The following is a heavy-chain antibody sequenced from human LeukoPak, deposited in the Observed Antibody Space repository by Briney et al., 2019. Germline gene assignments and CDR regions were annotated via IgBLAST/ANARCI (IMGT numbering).Heavy chain of an antibody. V-gene: IGHV3-7*01. J-gene: IGHJ4*02. CDR3: ARDGGHGGDLDY. CDR2: IKQDGSEK. CDR1: GFTFTTYW. D-gene: IGHD2-21*02. Sequence: GGSLRLSCAASGFTFTTYWMHWVRQAPGKGLEWVANIKQDGSEKYYVDSAKGRFTISRDNGKNPVYLQMNSLRAEDTAVYYCARDGGHGGDLDYWGQGTLVTVSS.